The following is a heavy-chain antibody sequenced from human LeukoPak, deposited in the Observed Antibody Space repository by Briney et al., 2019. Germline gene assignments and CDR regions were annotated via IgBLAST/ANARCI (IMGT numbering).Heavy chain of an antibody. V-gene: IGHV1-2*02. CDR2: TNTISGGT. CDR3: ARSYSSGWYSHYYYYYMDV. D-gene: IGHD6-19*01. J-gene: IGHJ6*03. CDR1: GYSFTDYY. Sequence: ASVKVSCKASGYSFTDYYVHWVRQSPGEGLEWLEWTNTISGGTNYGQKLQGRVTMTTDTSTSTAYMELRSLRSDDTAVYYCARSYSSGWYSHYYYYYMDVWGKGTTVTISS.